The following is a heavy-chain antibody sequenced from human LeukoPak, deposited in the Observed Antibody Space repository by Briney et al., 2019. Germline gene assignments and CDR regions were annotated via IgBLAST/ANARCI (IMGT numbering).Heavy chain of an antibody. CDR3: ARDYGFWSGYFDNWFDP. Sequence: GGSLRLSCAASGFTFSSYAMSWVRQAPGKGLEYVSAISSNGGSTYYANSVKGRFTISRDNSKNTLYLQMGSLRAEDMAVYYCARDYGFWSGYFDNWFDPWGQGTLVTVSS. CDR2: ISSNGGST. V-gene: IGHV3-64*01. D-gene: IGHD3/OR15-3a*01. CDR1: GFTFSSYA. J-gene: IGHJ5*02.